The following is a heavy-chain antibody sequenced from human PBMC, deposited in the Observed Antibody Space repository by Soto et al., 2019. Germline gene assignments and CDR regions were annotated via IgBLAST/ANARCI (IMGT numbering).Heavy chain of an antibody. CDR1: GYSVSSNSAA. J-gene: IGHJ6*02. D-gene: IGHD5-18*01. CDR2: TYYRSKWYN. Sequence: SHTLSLTCAISGYSVSSNSAALNWIRQSPSRGLEWLGRTYYRSKWYNDYAVSVKSRITINPDTSKNQFSLQLNSVTPEDTAVYYCARQAMYYGMDVWGQGATVTVSS. V-gene: IGHV6-1*01. CDR3: ARQAMYYGMDV.